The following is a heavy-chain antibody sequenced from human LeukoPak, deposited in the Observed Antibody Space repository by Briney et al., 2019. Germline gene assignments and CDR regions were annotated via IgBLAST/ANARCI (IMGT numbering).Heavy chain of an antibody. J-gene: IGHJ3*02. V-gene: IGHV4-34*01. Sequence: SETLSLTCAVYGGSFSGYYWSWIRQPPGKGLEWIGEINHSGSTNYNPSLKSRVTISVDTSKNQFSLKLSSVTAADTAVYYCAREGALLLNAFDIWGQGTMVTVSS. CDR3: AREGALLLNAFDI. CDR2: INHSGST. CDR1: GGSFSGYY. D-gene: IGHD1-26*01.